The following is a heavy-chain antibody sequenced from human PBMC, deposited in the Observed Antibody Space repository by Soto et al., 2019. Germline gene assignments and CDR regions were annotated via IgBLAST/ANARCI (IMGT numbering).Heavy chain of an antibody. V-gene: IGHV3-30*04. CDR1: VLTFSNYA. CDR2: ISKDGRNE. CDR3: AKDRRNYDSSATHAQ. Sequence: VGSLRLSCAVSVLTFSNYAMHWVRHSPGKGLEWVAVISKDGRNEYYADSVKGRFTISRDNSKNTLFLQMNGLRSEDTAVYYCAKDRRNYDSSATHAQWGHGTQVTVSX. J-gene: IGHJ1*01. D-gene: IGHD3-22*01.